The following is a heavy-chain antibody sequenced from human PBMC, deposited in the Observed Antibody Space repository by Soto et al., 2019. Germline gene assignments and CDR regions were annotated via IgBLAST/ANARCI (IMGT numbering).Heavy chain of an antibody. CDR1: GYTFTSYG. CDR3: ARELAYSSSSGGMDV. D-gene: IGHD6-13*01. V-gene: IGHV1-18*04. Sequence: ASVKVSCKASGYTFTSYGISWVRQAPGQGLEWMGWISAYNGNTNYAQKLQGRVTMTTDTSTSTAYVELRSLRSDDTAVYYCARELAYSSSSGGMDVWGQGTTVTVSS. CDR2: ISAYNGNT. J-gene: IGHJ6*02.